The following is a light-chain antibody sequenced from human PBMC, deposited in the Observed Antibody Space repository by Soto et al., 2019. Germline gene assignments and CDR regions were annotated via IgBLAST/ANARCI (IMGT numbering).Light chain of an antibody. V-gene: IGKV3D-15*01. CDR2: GAS. Sequence: EIVMTQSPATLSVSPGERATLSCRASQSVSSNLAWYQQKPGQAPRLLIYGASTRATGIPARFSGSGSGTEFTLTISSLQSEAFATYFCQQTYSARWTFGQGTKV. J-gene: IGKJ1*01. CDR1: QSVSSN. CDR3: QQTYSARWT.